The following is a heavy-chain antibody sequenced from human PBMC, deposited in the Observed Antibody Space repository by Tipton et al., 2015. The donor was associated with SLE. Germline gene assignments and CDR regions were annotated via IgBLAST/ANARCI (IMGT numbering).Heavy chain of an antibody. Sequence: LRLSCTVSGGSISTYYWSWIRKPPGKGLEWLGYISYSGSTNFNPSLKSRVTTSVDTSKNQFSLKLNSVTAADTAVYYCARGGLSFFDYWGQGTLVTVSS. CDR3: ARGGLSFFDY. CDR1: GGSISTYY. D-gene: IGHD3-16*01. V-gene: IGHV4-59*01. CDR2: ISYSGST. J-gene: IGHJ4*02.